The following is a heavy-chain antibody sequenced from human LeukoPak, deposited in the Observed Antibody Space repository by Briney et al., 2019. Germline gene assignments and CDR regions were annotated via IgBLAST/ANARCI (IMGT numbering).Heavy chain of an antibody. J-gene: IGHJ4*02. CDR3: ARSSGYVSYFDY. D-gene: IGHD5-12*01. Sequence: SETLSLTCTVSGGSISSSIYYWGWIRQPPGKGLEWIGSIYYSGSTYYNPSLKSRVTISVDTSKNQFSLKLSSVTAADTAVYYCARSSGYVSYFDYWGQGTLVTVSS. V-gene: IGHV4-39*01. CDR2: IYYSGST. CDR1: GGSISSSIYY.